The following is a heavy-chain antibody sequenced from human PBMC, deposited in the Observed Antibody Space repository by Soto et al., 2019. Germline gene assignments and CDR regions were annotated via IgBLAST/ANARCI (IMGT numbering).Heavy chain of an antibody. Sequence: GESLKISCNGSGYSFTSYWISWVRQMPGKGLEWMGRIDPSDSYTNYSPSFQGHVTISADKSISTAYLQWSSLKASDTAMYYCARHGQDQNWNLFYYGMDVWGQGTTVTVYS. J-gene: IGHJ6*02. V-gene: IGHV5-10-1*01. D-gene: IGHD1-7*01. CDR2: IDPSDSYT. CDR1: GYSFTSYW. CDR3: ARHGQDQNWNLFYYGMDV.